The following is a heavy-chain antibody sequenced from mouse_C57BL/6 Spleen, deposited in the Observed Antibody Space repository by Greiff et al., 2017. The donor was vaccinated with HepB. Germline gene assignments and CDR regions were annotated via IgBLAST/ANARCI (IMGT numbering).Heavy chain of an antibody. CDR2: ISDGGSYT. J-gene: IGHJ3*01. CDR3: AREGGWSFAY. D-gene: IGHD1-1*02. CDR1: GFTFSSYA. V-gene: IGHV5-4*01. Sequence: EVKLVESGGGLVKPGGSLKLSCAASGFTFSSYAMSWVRQTPEKRLEWVATISDGGSYTYYPDNVKGRFTISRDNAKNNLYLQMSHLKSEDTAMYYCAREGGWSFAYWGQGTLVTVSA.